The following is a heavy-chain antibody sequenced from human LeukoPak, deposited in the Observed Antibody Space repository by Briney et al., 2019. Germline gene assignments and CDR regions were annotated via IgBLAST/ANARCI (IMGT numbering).Heavy chain of an antibody. CDR1: GFTFSSYG. J-gene: IGHJ4*02. CDR2: ISYDGSNK. Sequence: GRSLRLSCAASGFTFSSYGMHWVRQAPGKGLEWVAVISYDGSNKYYADSVKGRFTISRDNSKNTLYLQMNSLRAEDTAVYYCAKIPSLDYHEYWGQGTLVTVSS. D-gene: IGHD2-21*01. V-gene: IGHV3-30*18. CDR3: AKIPSLDYHEY.